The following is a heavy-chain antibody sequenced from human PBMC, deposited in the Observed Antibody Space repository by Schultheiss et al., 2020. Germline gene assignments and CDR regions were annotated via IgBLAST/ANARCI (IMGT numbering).Heavy chain of an antibody. D-gene: IGHD2-2*01. CDR2: IDPTDSYT. CDR1: GYSFTNFW. Sequence: GSLKISCKGSGYSFTNFWISWVRQMPGKGLEWMGRIDPTDSYTNYSPSFQGHVTLSTDKSISTAYLQWTSLRASDTAMYYCARLNANCTRTSCYYYFDYWGQGALVTVSS. V-gene: IGHV5-10-1*01. CDR3: ARLNANCTRTSCYYYFDY. J-gene: IGHJ4*02.